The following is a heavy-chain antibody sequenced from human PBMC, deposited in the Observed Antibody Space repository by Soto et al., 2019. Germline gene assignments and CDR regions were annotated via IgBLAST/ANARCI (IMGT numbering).Heavy chain of an antibody. V-gene: IGHV1-8*01. CDR3: ARSQMGAGVTSEY. J-gene: IGHJ4*02. CDR1: GYTFSSYD. Sequence: ASVKVSCKASGYTFSSYDINWVRQATGQGLEWMGWMNPNTGDTGYAQNFQGRVTMTRDTSISTAYLELNSLRSEDTAVFYCARSQMGAGVTSEYWGQGTLVTVSS. D-gene: IGHD1-26*01. CDR2: MNPNTGDT.